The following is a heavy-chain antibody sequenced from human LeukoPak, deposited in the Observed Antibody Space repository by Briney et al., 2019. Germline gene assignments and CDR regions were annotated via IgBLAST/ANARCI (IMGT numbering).Heavy chain of an antibody. CDR2: ISSSSSYI. Sequence: GGSLRLSCAASGFTFSSYGMNWVRQAPGKGLEWVSSISSSSSYIYYADSVKGRFTISRDNAKNSLYVQMNSLRVEDTAVYYCARGYSPTDAFDIWGQGTMVTVSS. CDR3: ARGYSPTDAFDI. J-gene: IGHJ3*02. D-gene: IGHD5-18*01. CDR1: GFTFSSYG. V-gene: IGHV3-21*01.